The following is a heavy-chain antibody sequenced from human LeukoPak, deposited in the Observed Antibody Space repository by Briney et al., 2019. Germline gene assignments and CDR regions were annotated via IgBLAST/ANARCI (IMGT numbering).Heavy chain of an antibody. D-gene: IGHD3-10*01. Sequence: GRSLRLSCAASAFTFSRYGMHWVRQAPGKGLEWMALISYDRDITHYADSVKGRFTISRDHSKNTLYLQMNSLRTEDTAVYYCARDLVTMVRGVEGTWGQGTMVTVSS. CDR1: AFTFSRYG. CDR2: ISYDRDIT. V-gene: IGHV3-30*03. J-gene: IGHJ3*01. CDR3: ARDLVTMVRGVEGT.